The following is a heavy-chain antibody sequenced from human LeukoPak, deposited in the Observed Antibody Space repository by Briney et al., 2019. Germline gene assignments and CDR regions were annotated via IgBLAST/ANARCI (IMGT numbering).Heavy chain of an antibody. CDR3: ARASVEMATIPDY. CDR1: GFTFSSYW. Sequence: PGGSLRLSCAASGFTFSSYWMSWVRQAPGKGLEWVANIKQDGSEKYYVDSVKGRFTISRDNAKNSLYLQMNSLRADDTAVYYCARASVEMATIPDYWGQGTLVTVSS. J-gene: IGHJ4*02. CDR2: IKQDGSEK. D-gene: IGHD5-24*01. V-gene: IGHV3-7*03.